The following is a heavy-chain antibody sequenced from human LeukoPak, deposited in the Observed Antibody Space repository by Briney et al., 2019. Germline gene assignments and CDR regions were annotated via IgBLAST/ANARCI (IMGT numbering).Heavy chain of an antibody. CDR3: ARVSLTSHCYTP. Sequence: SETLSLTCAVYGGSFSGYYWSWIRQPPGKGLEWIGEINHSGSTNYNPSLKSRVTISVDTSKNQFSLKLSSVTAADTAVYYCARVSLTSHCYTPWGQGTLVTVSS. CDR1: GGSFSGYY. V-gene: IGHV4-34*01. CDR2: INHSGST. D-gene: IGHD2-2*02. J-gene: IGHJ5*02.